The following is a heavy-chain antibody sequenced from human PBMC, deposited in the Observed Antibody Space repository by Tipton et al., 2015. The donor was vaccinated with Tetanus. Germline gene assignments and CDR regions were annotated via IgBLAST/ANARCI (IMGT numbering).Heavy chain of an antibody. J-gene: IGHJ5*02. CDR2: IYHTGST. CDR1: GDSIGTHF. D-gene: IGHD3-10*01. V-gene: IGHV4-59*11. Sequence: TLSLTCTVSGDSIGTHFWTWIRQAPGKGLEWIAYIYHTGSTTYNPSLQSRVTISVDTSKNQFSLKLSSVTAADTAVYYCARGDMVRGVIWFDPWGQGTLVTVSS. CDR3: ARGDMVRGVIWFDP.